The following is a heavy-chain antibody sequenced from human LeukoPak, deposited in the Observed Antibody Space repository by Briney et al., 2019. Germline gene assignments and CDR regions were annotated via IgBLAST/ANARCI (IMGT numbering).Heavy chain of an antibody. CDR1: GFTFSSYA. J-gene: IGHJ6*03. CDR3: ATPDYGGNRIYYMDV. CDR2: ISGSGGST. V-gene: IGHV3-23*01. D-gene: IGHD4-23*01. Sequence: PGGSLRLSCAASGFTFSSYAMSWVRQAPGKGLEWVSAISGSGGSTYYADSVKGRFTISRDNSKNTPYLQMNSLRAEDTAVYYCATPDYGGNRIYYMDVWGKGTTVTVSS.